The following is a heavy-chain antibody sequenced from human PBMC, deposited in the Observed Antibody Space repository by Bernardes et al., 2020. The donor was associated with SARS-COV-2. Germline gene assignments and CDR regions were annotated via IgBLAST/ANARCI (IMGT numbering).Heavy chain of an antibody. CDR2: ISSNSSNI. D-gene: IGHD3-10*01. Sequence: GGSLRLSCAASGFTFSSYDMNWVRQAPGKGLEWVSSISSNSSNIYYADSVKGRFTISRDNAKNSLYLQMNSLRAEDTAVYYCARAARSGDYDGSGTYPPNFDYWCQGTLVTFSS. V-gene: IGHV3-21*01. CDR1: GFTFSSYD. J-gene: IGHJ4*02. CDR3: ARAARSGDYDGSGTYPPNFDY.